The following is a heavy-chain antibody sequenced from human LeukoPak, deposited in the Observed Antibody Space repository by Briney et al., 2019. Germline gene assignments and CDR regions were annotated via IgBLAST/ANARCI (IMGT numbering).Heavy chain of an antibody. CDR3: ARASCSGWYNDLNY. D-gene: IGHD6-19*01. V-gene: IGHV1-18*01. Sequence: GASVKVSCKASGYTFASYGISWVRQAPGQGLEWMGWISAYDGNTNYAQKLQGRVTITADESTSTAYMELSSLRSEDTAVYYCARASCSGWYNDLNYWGQGTLVTVSS. J-gene: IGHJ4*02. CDR2: ISAYDGNT. CDR1: GYTFASYG.